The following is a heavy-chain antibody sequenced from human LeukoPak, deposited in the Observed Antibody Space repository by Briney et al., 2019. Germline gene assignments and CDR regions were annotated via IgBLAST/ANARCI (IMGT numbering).Heavy chain of an antibody. CDR3: ARGNPTNYGAYLYYFDY. Sequence: ASVKVSCKASGYTXTTYYMHGVRQAPGQGLEWMAIINPSGGSTNYAQKFQGRVTMTRDTSTSTVYMELSSLRSEDTAVYYCARGNPTNYGAYLYYFDYWGQGALVTVSS. V-gene: IGHV1-46*01. D-gene: IGHD4-17*01. J-gene: IGHJ4*02. CDR2: INPSGGST. CDR1: GYTXTTYY.